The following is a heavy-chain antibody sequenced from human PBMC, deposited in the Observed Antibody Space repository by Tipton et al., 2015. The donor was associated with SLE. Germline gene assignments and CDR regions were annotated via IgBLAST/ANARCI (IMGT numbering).Heavy chain of an antibody. Sequence: TLSLTCAVYDGSFSGYCWSWIRQPPGKGLEWIGEINHSGTTNYDPSLKSRVTISVDTSKNQFSLKLSSVTAADTAVYYCAREPFRGLAVAASAYWGQGTLVTVSS. CDR1: DGSFSGYC. D-gene: IGHD6-19*01. V-gene: IGHV4-34*01. J-gene: IGHJ4*02. CDR2: INHSGTT. CDR3: AREPFRGLAVAASAY.